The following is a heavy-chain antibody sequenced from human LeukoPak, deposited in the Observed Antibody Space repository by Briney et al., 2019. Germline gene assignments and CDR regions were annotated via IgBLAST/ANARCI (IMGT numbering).Heavy chain of an antibody. CDR1: GFTFSSYA. J-gene: IGHJ4*02. D-gene: IGHD6-19*01. Sequence: GGSLRLSCSASGFTFSSYAMHWVRQAPGKGLEYVSALSSNGGSTYYADSVKGRFTISRDNSKNTLYLQMSGLRAEDTAVYYCVKGKPYSSGWYYFDYWGQGTLVTVSS. V-gene: IGHV3-64D*06. CDR3: VKGKPYSSGWYYFDY. CDR2: LSSNGGST.